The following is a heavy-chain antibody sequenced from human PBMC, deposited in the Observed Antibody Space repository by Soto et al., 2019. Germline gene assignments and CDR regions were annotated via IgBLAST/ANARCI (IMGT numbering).Heavy chain of an antibody. CDR3: ARADRLPLKGQQLVLGNWFDP. CDR2: INPSGGST. CDR1: GYTFTSYY. V-gene: IGHV1-46*01. J-gene: IGHJ5*02. D-gene: IGHD6-13*01. Sequence: ASVKVSCKASGYTFTSYYMHWVRQAPGQGLEWMGIINPSGGSTSYAQKFQGRVTMTRDTSTSTVYMELSSLRSEDTAVYYCARADRLPLKGQQLVLGNWFDPWGQGTLVTVSS.